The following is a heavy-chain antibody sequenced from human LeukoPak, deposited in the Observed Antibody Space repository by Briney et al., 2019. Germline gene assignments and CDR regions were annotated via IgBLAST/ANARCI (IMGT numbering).Heavy chain of an antibody. J-gene: IGHJ4*02. CDR3: ARVVDFWSGYYLDY. CDR2: INHSGST. CDR1: GGSFSGYY. D-gene: IGHD3-3*01. V-gene: IGHV4-34*01. Sequence: ESSETLSLXCAVYGGSFSGYYWSWIRQPPGKGLEWIGEINHSGSTNYNPSPKSRVTISVDTSKNQFSLKLSSVTAADTAVYYCARVVDFWSGYYLDYWGQGTLVTVSS.